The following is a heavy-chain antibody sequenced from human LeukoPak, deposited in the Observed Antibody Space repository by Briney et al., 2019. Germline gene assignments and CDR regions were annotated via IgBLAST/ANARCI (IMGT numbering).Heavy chain of an antibody. V-gene: IGHV1-46*01. J-gene: IGHJ4*02. CDR1: GYTFTSYY. CDR2: INPSGGST. CDR3: ARDPDTMVRGGLDY. D-gene: IGHD3-10*01. Sequence: ASGKVSCKASGYTFTSYYMHWVRQAPGQGLEWMGIINPSGGSTSYAQKFQGRVTMTRDMSKSTVYMEMSSLRSEDTAVYYCARDPDTMVRGGLDYWGQGTLVTVSS.